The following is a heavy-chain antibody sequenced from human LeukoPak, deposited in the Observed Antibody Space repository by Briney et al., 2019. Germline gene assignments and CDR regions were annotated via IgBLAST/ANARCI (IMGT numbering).Heavy chain of an antibody. V-gene: IGHV3-9*01. CDR2: INWNSGSI. CDR3: ARGGGIVGASNRYYYYYMDV. CDR1: GFTFGDYA. Sequence: GGSLRLSCTASGFTFGDYAMSWVRQTPGKGLEWVSGINWNSGSIDYADSVKGRFTISRDNAKNSLYLQMNNLRAGDTALHYCARGGGIVGASNRYYYYYMDVWGKGTTVTISS. J-gene: IGHJ6*03. D-gene: IGHD1-26*01.